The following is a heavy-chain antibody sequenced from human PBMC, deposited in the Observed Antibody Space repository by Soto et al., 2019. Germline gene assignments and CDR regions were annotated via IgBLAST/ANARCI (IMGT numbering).Heavy chain of an antibody. CDR2: ISSSSSYI. V-gene: IGHV3-21*01. J-gene: IGHJ5*02. D-gene: IGHD2-2*01. CDR3: ARVSNNQLLLDWFDP. CDR1: GFTFSSFS. Sequence: GGSLRLSCAAPGFTFSSFSMNWVRQAPGKGLEWVSSISSSSSYIYYADSVKGRFTISRDNAKNSLYLQMNSLRAEDTAVYYCARVSNNQLLLDWFDPWGQGTLVTVSS.